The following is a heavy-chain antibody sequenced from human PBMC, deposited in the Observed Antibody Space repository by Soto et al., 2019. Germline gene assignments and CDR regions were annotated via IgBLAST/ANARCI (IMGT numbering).Heavy chain of an antibody. V-gene: IGHV1-3*01. CDR3: ARDGRLLWFGELLSIAHSYYYYYMDV. CDR1: GYTFTSYA. D-gene: IGHD3-10*01. CDR2: INAGNGNT. J-gene: IGHJ6*03. Sequence: ASVKVSCKASGYTFTSYAMHWVRQAPGQRLEWMGWINAGNGNTKYSQKFQGRVTITRDTSASTAYMELSSLRSEDTAVYYCARDGRLLWFGELLSIAHSYYYYYMDVWGKGTKVTVSS.